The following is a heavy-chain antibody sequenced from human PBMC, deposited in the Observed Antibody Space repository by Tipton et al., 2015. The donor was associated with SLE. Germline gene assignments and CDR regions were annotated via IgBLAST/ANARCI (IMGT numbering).Heavy chain of an antibody. CDR2: ISSSGATI. V-gene: IGHV3-11*01. CDR1: GFTFSDYY. CDR3: ARETPTNGFDS. Sequence: SLRLSCAASGFTFSDYYMIWIRQAPGKGLEWVSYISSSGATIKYADSVKGRFTISRDNAKNSLYLQMNSLRVEDAAVYYCARETPTNGFDSWGQGTLVTVSS. J-gene: IGHJ5*01.